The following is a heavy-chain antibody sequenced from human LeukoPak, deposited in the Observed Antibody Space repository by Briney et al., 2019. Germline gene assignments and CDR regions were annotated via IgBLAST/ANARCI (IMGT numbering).Heavy chain of an antibody. D-gene: IGHD3-10*01. J-gene: IGHJ6*02. CDR2: IYPGDSDT. Sequence: GESLKISCKGSGYSFTSYWIGWVRQMPGKGLEWMGIIYPGDSDTRYSPSFQGQVTISADKSISTAYLQWSSLKASDTATYYCARHRAIRGGAVADYYYYGMDVWGQGTTVTVSS. CDR1: GYSFTSYW. V-gene: IGHV5-51*01. CDR3: ARHRAIRGGAVADYYYYGMDV.